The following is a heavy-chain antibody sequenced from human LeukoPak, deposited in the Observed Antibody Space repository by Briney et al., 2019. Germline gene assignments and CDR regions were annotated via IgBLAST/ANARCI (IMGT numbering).Heavy chain of an antibody. D-gene: IGHD5-12*01. CDR2: ISAYNGNT. Sequence: ASVKVSCKASGGTLSRFAISWVRQAPGQGLEWMGWISAYNGNTNYAQKLQGRVTMTTDASTSTAYMELRSLRSDDTAVYYCARVGGYSPRGWFDPWGQGTLVTVSS. J-gene: IGHJ5*02. CDR3: ARVGGYSPRGWFDP. V-gene: IGHV1-18*01. CDR1: GGTLSRFA.